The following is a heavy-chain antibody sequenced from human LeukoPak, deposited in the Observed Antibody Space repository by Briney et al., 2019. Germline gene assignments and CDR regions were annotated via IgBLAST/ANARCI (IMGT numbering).Heavy chain of an antibody. J-gene: IGHJ4*02. CDR3: ARAFSTTAFDY. Sequence: GGSLRLSCAASGFTFSSYSMNWVRQAPGKGLEWVSVISSSSSYIYYADSVRGRFTISRDNAKNSLYLQMNSLRAEDTAVYYCARAFSTTAFDYWGQGTLVTVSS. CDR1: GFTFSSYS. D-gene: IGHD4-17*01. V-gene: IGHV3-21*01. CDR2: ISSSSSYI.